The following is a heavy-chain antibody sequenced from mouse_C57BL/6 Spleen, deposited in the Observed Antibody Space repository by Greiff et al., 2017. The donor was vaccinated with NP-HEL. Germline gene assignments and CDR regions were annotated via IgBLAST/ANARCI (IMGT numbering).Heavy chain of an antibody. D-gene: IGHD1-1*01. CDR3: AKKIYGAWFAY. CDR2: IDPSDSYT. J-gene: IGHJ3*01. CDR1: GYTFTSYW. Sequence: QVQLKESGAELVKPGASVKLSCKASGYTFTSYWMQWVKQRPGQGLEWIGEIDPSDSYTNYNQKFKGKATLTVDTSSSTAYMQLSSLTSEDSAVYYCAKKIYGAWFAYWGQGTLVTVSA. V-gene: IGHV1-50*01.